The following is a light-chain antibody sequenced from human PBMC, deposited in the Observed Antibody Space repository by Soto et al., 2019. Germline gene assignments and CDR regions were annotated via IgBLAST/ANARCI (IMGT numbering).Light chain of an antibody. Sequence: LTQPASVSGSPGQSMTISCTGTSSDVGGYNYVSWYQQHPGKAPKLMIYDVSNRPSGVSNRFSGSKSGNTASLTISGLQAEDEADYYCSSYTSSSTPXVFGTGTKVTVL. CDR1: SSDVGGYNY. CDR2: DVS. J-gene: IGLJ1*01. V-gene: IGLV2-14*01. CDR3: SSYTSSSTPXV.